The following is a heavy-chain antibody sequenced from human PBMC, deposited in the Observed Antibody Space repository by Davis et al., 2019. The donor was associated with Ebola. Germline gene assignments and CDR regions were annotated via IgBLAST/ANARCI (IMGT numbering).Heavy chain of an antibody. CDR1: GDSISINSAG. D-gene: IGHD5-12*01. Sequence: HSQTLSLTCAISGDSISINSAGWNWIRQSPSRGLEWLGRTYYNSKWFHDYAPSVKTRITINADTSKNLFSLQLSPVTPEDTAVYYCASGWLRTYFDYWGQGALVTVSS. J-gene: IGHJ4*02. CDR3: ASGWLRTYFDY. V-gene: IGHV6-1*01. CDR2: TYYNSKWFH.